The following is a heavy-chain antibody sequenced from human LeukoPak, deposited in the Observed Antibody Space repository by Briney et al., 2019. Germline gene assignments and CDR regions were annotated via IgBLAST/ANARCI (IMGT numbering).Heavy chain of an antibody. D-gene: IGHD6-19*01. CDR3: AKAGRSGWYPGWPFDI. V-gene: IGHV3-23*01. J-gene: IGHJ3*02. CDR2: IRDSGAST. CDR1: GFTFLTYA. Sequence: GGSLRLSCAASGFTFLTYAMSWVRQAPGKGLQWVSVIRDSGASTYYADSVKGRFTISGDNSKNTLYLQMNSLRAEDTAVYYCAKAGRSGWYPGWPFDIWGQGTMVTVSS.